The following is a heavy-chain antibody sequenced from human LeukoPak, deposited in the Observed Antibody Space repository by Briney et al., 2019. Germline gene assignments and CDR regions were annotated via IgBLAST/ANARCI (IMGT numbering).Heavy chain of an antibody. CDR1: GGSLSSYY. D-gene: IGHD5-18*01. CDR2: IYYSGST. V-gene: IGHV4-59*08. Sequence: SETLSLTCTVSGGSLSSYYWSWIRQPPGKGLEWIGYIYYSGSTNYNTSLKSRVTISEDTSKNQLSLTLSSVTAADAAVYYCAGHFSSYGGVFFDSWGQGTLVTVSS. J-gene: IGHJ4*02. CDR3: AGHFSSYGGVFFDS.